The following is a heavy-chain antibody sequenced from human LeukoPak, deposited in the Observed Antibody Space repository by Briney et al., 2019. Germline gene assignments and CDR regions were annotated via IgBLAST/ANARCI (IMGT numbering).Heavy chain of an antibody. CDR2: INSDGSST. D-gene: IGHD4-17*01. Sequence: GGSLGLSCAASGFTFSSYWMHWVRQAPGKGLVWVSRINSDGSSTSYADSVKGRFTISRDNAKNTLYLQMNSLRAEDTAVYYCARTHATAIHYDYWGQGTLVTVSS. CDR1: GFTFSSYW. CDR3: ARTHATAIHYDY. V-gene: IGHV3-74*01. J-gene: IGHJ4*02.